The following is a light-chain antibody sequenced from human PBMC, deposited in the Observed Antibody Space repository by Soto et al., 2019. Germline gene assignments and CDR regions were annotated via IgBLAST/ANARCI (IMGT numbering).Light chain of an antibody. J-gene: IGLJ2*01. CDR2: DVT. Sequence: QSALTQPASVSGSPGQSITISCTGTSSDVGGYNYVSWYQQHPGKAPKLMIYDVTHRPSGVSNRFSGSKSGNTASLTISGLQAEDEADYYCSSHTSSSTLVVFGGGTKLTVL. CDR1: SSDVGGYNY. CDR3: SSHTSSSTLVV. V-gene: IGLV2-14*01.